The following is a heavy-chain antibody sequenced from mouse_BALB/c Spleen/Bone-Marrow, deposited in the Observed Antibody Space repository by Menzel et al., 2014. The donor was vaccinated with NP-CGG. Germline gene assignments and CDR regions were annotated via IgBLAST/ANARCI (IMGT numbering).Heavy chain of an antibody. D-gene: IGHD1-1*01. J-gene: IGHJ4*01. CDR3: ARDYGSRIYAMDY. CDR2: ISTYSGNT. CDR1: GYTFTDYA. V-gene: IGHV1-67*01. Sequence: VQLQQSGPELVRPGVSVKISCEGSGYTFTDYAMHWVEQSHAKSLEWSGVISTYSGNTNYNQKFKGKATMTVDKSSSTAYMELARLTSEDSAIYYCARDYGSRIYAMDYWGQGTSVTVSS.